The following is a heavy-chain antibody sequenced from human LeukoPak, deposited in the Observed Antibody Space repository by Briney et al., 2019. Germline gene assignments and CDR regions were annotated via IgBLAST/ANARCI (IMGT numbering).Heavy chain of an antibody. CDR2: ISGSGDST. V-gene: IGHV3-23*01. D-gene: IGHD2-15*01. CDR1: GLTFSSYA. Sequence: PGGSLRLSCAASGLTFSSYAMNWVRQSPEKGLEWVSAISGSGDSTYYADSVKGRFTISRDNSKHTLYLQMNGLRAEDTAVYYCAKGTAPGYCSGGGCYPDYWGQGTLVTVSS. J-gene: IGHJ4*02. CDR3: AKGTAPGYCSGGGCYPDY.